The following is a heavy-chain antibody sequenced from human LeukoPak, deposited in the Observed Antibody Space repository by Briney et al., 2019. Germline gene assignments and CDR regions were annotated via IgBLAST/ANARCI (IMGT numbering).Heavy chain of an antibody. J-gene: IGHJ4*02. CDR3: ARVAGYYHFDY. D-gene: IGHD3-22*01. CDR1: GYPISSGYY. V-gene: IGHV4-38-2*02. CDR2: IYHSGST. Sequence: SETLSLTCTVSGYPISSGYYWGWIRQPPGKGLEWIGSIYHSGSTYHNPSLKSRATISLDTSKNQFSLRLSSVTAADTAVYYCARVAGYYHFDYWGQGTLVTVSS.